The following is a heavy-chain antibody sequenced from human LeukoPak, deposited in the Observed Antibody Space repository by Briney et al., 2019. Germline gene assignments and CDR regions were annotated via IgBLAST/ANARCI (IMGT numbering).Heavy chain of an antibody. V-gene: IGHV3-15*01. D-gene: IGHD3-22*01. J-gene: IGHJ4*02. CDR1: GFTFSNAW. CDR2: IKSKTDGGTT. Sequence: AGGSLRLSCAASGFTFSNAWMGCVRRAPGKGLEWVGRIKSKTDGGTTDYAAPVKGRFTISRDDSENTLYLQMNSLKTEDTAVYYCTTGTPYDSSGYYSVYWGQGTLVTVSS. CDR3: TTGTPYDSSGYYSVY.